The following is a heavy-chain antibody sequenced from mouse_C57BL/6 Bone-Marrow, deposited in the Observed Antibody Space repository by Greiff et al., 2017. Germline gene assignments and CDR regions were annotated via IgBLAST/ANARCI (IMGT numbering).Heavy chain of an antibody. CDR1: GFTFSSYG. CDR2: ISSGGSYT. D-gene: IGHD6-2*01. Sequence: EVQLVESGGDLVKPGGPLKLSCAASGFTFSSYGMSWVRQTPDKRLEWVATISSGGSYTYYPDSVKGRFTISRDNAKNTLYLQMSSLKSEDTAMYYCARPSPFAYWGQGTLVTVSA. V-gene: IGHV5-6*01. J-gene: IGHJ3*01. CDR3: ARPSPFAY.